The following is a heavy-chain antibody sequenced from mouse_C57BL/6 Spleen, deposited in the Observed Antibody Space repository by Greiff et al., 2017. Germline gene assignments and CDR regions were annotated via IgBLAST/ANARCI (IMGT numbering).Heavy chain of an antibody. CDR3: ARYDYWYFDV. Sequence: VQLQQSGAELVRPGASVKLSCKASGYTFTDYYINWVKQRPGQGLEWIARNYPGSGNNYYNEKFKSKATLTAEKSSSTAYMQRSSLTSEDSAVYFCARYDYWYFDVWGTGTTVTVSS. V-gene: IGHV1-76*01. J-gene: IGHJ1*03. CDR2: NYPGSGNN. CDR1: GYTFTDYY. D-gene: IGHD2-3*01.